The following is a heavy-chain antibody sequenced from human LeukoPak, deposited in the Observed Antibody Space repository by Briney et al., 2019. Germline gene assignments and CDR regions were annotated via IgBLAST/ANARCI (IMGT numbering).Heavy chain of an antibody. CDR3: ARGPLRRYYDMLIAYYFVY. CDR1: GFTVSGNY. Sequence: GGSLRLSCAASGFTVSGNYMSWVRQAPGKGLEWVSVIYSGGGTSYAASVKGRFAISSHNSKNTLYFQMNSLRAEDTAVYYCARGPLRRYYDMLIAYYFVYWRRGTLVTVPS. D-gene: IGHD3-9*01. V-gene: IGHV3-53*04. J-gene: IGHJ4*02. CDR2: IYSGGGT.